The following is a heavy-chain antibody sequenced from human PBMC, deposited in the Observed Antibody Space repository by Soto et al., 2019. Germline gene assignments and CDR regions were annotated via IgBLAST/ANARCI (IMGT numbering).Heavy chain of an antibody. V-gene: IGHV3-23*01. CDR1: GFNFKKFA. J-gene: IGHJ4*02. Sequence: EVQLLESGGGVVQPGGSLRLSCVASGFNFKKFAMSWVRQAPGEGLEWVSGISCCGGSTSYADSVKGRFSIAREDSTNTLSLQMNNLRVEDTAQYYCAKADGEQWLLPHLDKWGQGTLVTVS. CDR2: ISCCGGST. D-gene: IGHD6-19*01. CDR3: AKADGEQWLLPHLDK.